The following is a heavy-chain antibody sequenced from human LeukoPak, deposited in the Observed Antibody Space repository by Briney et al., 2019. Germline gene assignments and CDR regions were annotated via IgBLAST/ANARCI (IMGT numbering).Heavy chain of an antibody. J-gene: IGHJ5*02. CDR3: ATLRIIVPATFVFDT. CDR1: GYIFTAHN. D-gene: IGHD2/OR15-2a*01. CDR2: ISPSSGSS. V-gene: IGHV1-2*02. Sequence: ASVKVSCKASGYIFTAHNIHWIRQAPGQGLEWVGWISPSSGSSSTAQRFQGRVTMTTDMSISTAYMDISSLRSDDTAVYFCATLRIIVPATFVFDTWGQGTQVAVSS.